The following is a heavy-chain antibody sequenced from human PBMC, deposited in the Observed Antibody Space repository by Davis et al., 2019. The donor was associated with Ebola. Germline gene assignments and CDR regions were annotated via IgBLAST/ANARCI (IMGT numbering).Heavy chain of an antibody. V-gene: IGHV4-59*08. CDR3: ARRGYGDYYFDY. CDR1: GGSISSYY. D-gene: IGHD4-17*01. Sequence: SETLSLTCTVSGGSISSYYWSWIRQPPGKGLEWIGYIYYSGSTNYNPSLKSRVTISVDTTKNQFSLKLSSVTAADTAVYYCARRGYGDYYFDYWGQGTLVTVSS. CDR2: IYYSGST. J-gene: IGHJ4*02.